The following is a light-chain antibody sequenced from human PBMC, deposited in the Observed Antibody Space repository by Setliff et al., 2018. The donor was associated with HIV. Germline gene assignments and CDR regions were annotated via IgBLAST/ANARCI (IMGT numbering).Light chain of an antibody. CDR2: DNN. CDR3: AAWDATLNGFV. V-gene: IGLV1-44*01. Sequence: QSVLTQPPSASGTPGQRVTISCSGSSSNIGTNAVNWYQQLPGTAPKVLIYDNNQRPSGVPDRVSGSKSGTSASLAISGLQSDDEADYYCAAWDATLNGFVFGTGTRSPS. J-gene: IGLJ1*01. CDR1: SSNIGTNA.